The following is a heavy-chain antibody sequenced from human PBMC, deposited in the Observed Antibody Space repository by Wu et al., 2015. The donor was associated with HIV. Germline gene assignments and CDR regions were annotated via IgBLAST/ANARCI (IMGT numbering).Heavy chain of an antibody. CDR3: ARGTITMIVVATNGYGMDV. Sequence: QVQLVQSGAEVKKPGASVKVSCKASGYTFTGYYMHWVRQAPGQGLEWMGWINPNSGGTNYAQKFQGRVTMTRDTSISTAYMELSRLRSDDTAVYYCARGTITMIVVATNGYGMDVVGPRDHGHRLL. D-gene: IGHD3-22*01. CDR1: GYTFTGYY. J-gene: IGHJ6*02. V-gene: IGHV1-2*02. CDR2: INPNSGGT.